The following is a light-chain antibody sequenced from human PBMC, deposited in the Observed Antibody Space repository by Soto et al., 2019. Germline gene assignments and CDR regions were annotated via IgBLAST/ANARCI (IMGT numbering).Light chain of an antibody. CDR1: TSDVGGYNY. J-gene: IGLJ1*01. CDR3: SSYTSSSLYV. V-gene: IGLV2-14*01. CDR2: DVS. Sequence: QCLRPQPASVSGSPGQSINISCSGTTSDVGGYNYVSWYQQLPGKAPKLMIYDVSDRPSGVSSRFSGSTSGNTASLTISGLQAEDEADYYRSSYTSSSLYVFGTGTKVTVL.